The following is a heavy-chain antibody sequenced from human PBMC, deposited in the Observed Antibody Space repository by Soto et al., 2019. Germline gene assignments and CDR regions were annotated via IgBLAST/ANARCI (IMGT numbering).Heavy chain of an antibody. CDR3: ADSWLHTSY. CDR2: ISDSGDKT. D-gene: IGHD5-12*01. Sequence: GDSLKISCAASGFTFSSYAMSWVRQAPGKGLEWVSAISDSGDKTYYADSVKGRFTVSRDNSKNTLYLQMNSLRAEDTAVYYCADSWLHTSYWGRGTLVTVSS. J-gene: IGHJ4*02. V-gene: IGHV3-23*01. CDR1: GFTFSSYA.